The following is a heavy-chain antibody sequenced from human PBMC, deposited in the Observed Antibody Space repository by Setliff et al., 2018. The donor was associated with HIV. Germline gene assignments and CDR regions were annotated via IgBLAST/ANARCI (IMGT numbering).Heavy chain of an antibody. D-gene: IGHD3-9*01. CDR2: IYYSGSA. V-gene: IGHV4-39*07. CDR1: DGSVRSSSYY. J-gene: IGHJ4*02. Sequence: PSETLSLTCTVSDGSVRSSSYYWGWIRQPPGKGLEWIGSIYYSGSAYYNPSLKSRVTISVDASKNQFSLKVNSVTAADTAMYYCVIRRNFDWLMKSGPFDHWGQGSLVTVSS. CDR3: VIRRNFDWLMKSGPFDH.